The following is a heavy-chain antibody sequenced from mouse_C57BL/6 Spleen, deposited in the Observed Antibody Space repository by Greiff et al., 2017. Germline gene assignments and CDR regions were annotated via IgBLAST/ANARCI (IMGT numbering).Heavy chain of an antibody. CDR3: AREDGYYGAMDY. D-gene: IGHD2-3*01. CDR1: GYSITSGYY. J-gene: IGHJ4*01. CDR2: ISYDGSN. Sequence: EVQRVESGPGLVKPSQSLSLTCSVTGYSITSGYYWNWIRQFPGNKLEWMGYISYDGSNNYNPSLKNRISITRDTSKKQFFLKLNSVTTEDTATYYCAREDGYYGAMDYWGQGTSVTVSS. V-gene: IGHV3-6*01.